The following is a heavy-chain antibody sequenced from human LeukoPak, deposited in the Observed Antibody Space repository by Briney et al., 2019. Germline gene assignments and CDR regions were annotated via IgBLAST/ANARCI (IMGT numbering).Heavy chain of an antibody. J-gene: IGHJ4*02. CDR1: GFTFSSYW. D-gene: IGHD1-26*01. CDR2: IQQDGSEI. V-gene: IGHV3-7*01. CDR3: ARPSFVTGSYYPL. Sequence: PGGSLRPSCVASGFTFSSYWMGWVRQAPGKGLEWVANIQQDGSEIFYVDSVRGRFTISRDNAKNSLYLQMNTLRAEDTAVYYCARPSFVTGSYYPLWGQGTLVTVSS.